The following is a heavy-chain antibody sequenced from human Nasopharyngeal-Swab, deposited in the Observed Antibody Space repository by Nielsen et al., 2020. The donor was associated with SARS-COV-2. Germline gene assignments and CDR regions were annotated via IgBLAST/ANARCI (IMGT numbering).Heavy chain of an antibody. D-gene: IGHD6-19*01. V-gene: IGHV3-21*01. J-gene: IGHJ4*02. CDR1: GFIFSSYT. CDR2: ISSAGSYI. Sequence: GESLKISCAASGFIFSSYTMNWVRQAPGKGLEWVSSISSAGSYIYYADSVKGRFTISRDNALYLEMKSLRAEDTAVYYCARDLSSGWYGSFDYWGQGTLVTVSS. CDR3: ARDLSSGWYGSFDY.